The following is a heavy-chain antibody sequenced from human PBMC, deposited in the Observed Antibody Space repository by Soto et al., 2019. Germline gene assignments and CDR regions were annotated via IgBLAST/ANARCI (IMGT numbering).Heavy chain of an antibody. V-gene: IGHV1-18*01. D-gene: IGHD3-3*01. J-gene: IGHJ4*02. CDR2: ISAYNGNT. CDR1: GYTFTSYG. Sequence: QVQLVQSGAEVKEPGASVKVSCKASGYTFTSYGISWVRQAPGQGLEWMGWISAYNGNTNYAQKLQGRVTMTTDTSTSTAYMELRSLRSDDTAVYYCARLTILGVVTDYFDYWGQGTLVTVSS. CDR3: ARLTILGVVTDYFDY.